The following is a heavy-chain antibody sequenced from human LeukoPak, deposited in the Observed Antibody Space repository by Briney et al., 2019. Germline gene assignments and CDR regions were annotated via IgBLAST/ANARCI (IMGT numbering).Heavy chain of an antibody. D-gene: IGHD4-17*01. J-gene: IGHJ4*02. V-gene: IGHV4-34*01. CDR1: GGSFSGYY. Sequence: PSETLSLICAVYGGSFSGYYWSWIRQPPGKGLEWIGEINHSGSTNYNPSLKSRVTISVDTSKNQFSLKLSSVTAADTAVYYCARLIGTVTNGGTSYYFDYWGQGTLVTVSS. CDR3: ARLIGTVTNGGTSYYFDY. CDR2: INHSGST.